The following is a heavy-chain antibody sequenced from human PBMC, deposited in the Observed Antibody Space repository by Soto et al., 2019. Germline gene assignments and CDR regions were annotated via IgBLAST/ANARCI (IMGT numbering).Heavy chain of an antibody. D-gene: IGHD2-21*01. J-gene: IGHJ5*01. Sequence: QVQLVQSGAEVKTPGASVKVSCKASGYTFATYDINWVRQAPGQGLEWMGWMNPNSGNTGYAQKFQGRLTMTRDTALGVAHLELSRLRNEGPDVYYCSRSDGYNFNWLDSWGQGTLVTVSA. CDR1: GYTFATYD. CDR2: MNPNSGNT. V-gene: IGHV1-8*01. CDR3: SRSDGYNFNWLDS.